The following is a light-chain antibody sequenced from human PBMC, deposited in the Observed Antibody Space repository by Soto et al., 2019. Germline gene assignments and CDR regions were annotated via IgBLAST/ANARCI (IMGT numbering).Light chain of an antibody. CDR2: EVT. Sequence: QSALTQPPSASGFPGQSVTISCTGTSSDVGYYDYVSWYQQHPGKAPKLVIYEVTKRPSGVPDRVSASKSGNTASLTASGLRAEDEADYYCSSYAGSNNFVFGTGTKLTVL. V-gene: IGLV2-8*01. CDR1: SSDVGYYDY. J-gene: IGLJ1*01. CDR3: SSYAGSNNFV.